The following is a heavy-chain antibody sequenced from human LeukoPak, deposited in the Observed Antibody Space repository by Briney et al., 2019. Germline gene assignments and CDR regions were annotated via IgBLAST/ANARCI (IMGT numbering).Heavy chain of an antibody. J-gene: IGHJ5*02. D-gene: IGHD6-19*01. CDR3: ARYSSGWSGTGFDP. Sequence: PGGSLRLSCAASGFTFSSYAMSWVRQAPGKGLEWVSGITGSGDSTYYADSVKGRFTISRDNAKNSLYLQMNSLRAEDTAVYYCARYSSGWSGTGFDPWGQGTLVTVSS. CDR1: GFTFSSYA. CDR2: ITGSGDST. V-gene: IGHV3-23*01.